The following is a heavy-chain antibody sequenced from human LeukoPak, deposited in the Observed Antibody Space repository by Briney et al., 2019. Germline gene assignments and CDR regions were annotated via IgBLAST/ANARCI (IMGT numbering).Heavy chain of an antibody. D-gene: IGHD3-10*01. J-gene: IGHJ4*02. V-gene: IGHV3-15*01. CDR3: SKLWFGEYD. CDR2: IKSKTDGGTT. CDR1: GFTFTNAW. Sequence: KPGRSLRLSCAASGFTFTNAWMSWVRQAPGKGLEWVGRIKSKTDGGTTDYAAPVKGRFTISRDDSKNTLYLQLNSLKTEDTAVYYCSKLWFGEYDWGQGTLVTVSS.